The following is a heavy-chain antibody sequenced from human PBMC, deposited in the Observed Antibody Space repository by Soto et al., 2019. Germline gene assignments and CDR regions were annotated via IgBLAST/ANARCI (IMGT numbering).Heavy chain of an antibody. J-gene: IGHJ5*02. CDR1: NGSIKTDNYY. D-gene: IGHD3-9*01. CDR3: ARTLRSCIRNTCYLFDP. Sequence: SETLSLTCTVSNGSIKTDNYYWSWIRQPPGKGLEWIGYIYFTGSTYYNPSLKSRVSMSIDTSQNQFSLKLTSVTAADTAVYYCARTLRSCIRNTCYLFDPWGQGKMVTVSS. CDR2: IYFTGST. V-gene: IGHV4-30-4*01.